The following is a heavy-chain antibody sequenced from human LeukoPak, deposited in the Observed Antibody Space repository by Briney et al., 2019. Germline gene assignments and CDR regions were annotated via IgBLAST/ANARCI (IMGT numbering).Heavy chain of an antibody. V-gene: IGHV4-34*01. Sequence: SETLSLTCGVYGGSFNGYYWTWIRQPPGRGLEWIGEINQSGNTNYNPSLKSRVTISVDTSKKQFSLKLRSVTAADTALYYCATKYRLAVAANPPYFDYWGQGTLVTVSS. D-gene: IGHD6-19*01. CDR1: GGSFNGYY. CDR3: ATKYRLAVAANPPYFDY. CDR2: INQSGNT. J-gene: IGHJ4*02.